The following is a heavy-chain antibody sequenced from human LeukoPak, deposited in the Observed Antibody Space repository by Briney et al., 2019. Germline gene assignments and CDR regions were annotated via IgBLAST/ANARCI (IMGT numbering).Heavy chain of an antibody. CDR1: GFTFGSYG. CDR3: AKDLGYCSSTSCYGMDV. Sequence: GGLLRLSCATSGFTFGSYGMSCVRQAPGKGLESVAVISKAGSNKYYVVSVKGRVTVYSDNSKNTLYLQMNSLRAEDTAVYYCAKDLGYCSSTSCYGMDVWGQGTTVTVSS. V-gene: IGHV3-30*18. J-gene: IGHJ6*02. CDR2: ISKAGSNK. D-gene: IGHD2-2*01.